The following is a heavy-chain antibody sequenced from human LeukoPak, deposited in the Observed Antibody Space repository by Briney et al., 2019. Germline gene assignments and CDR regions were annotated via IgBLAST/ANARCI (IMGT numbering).Heavy chain of an antibody. J-gene: IGHJ4*02. CDR1: GGSISSGNW. V-gene: IGHV4-4*02. Sequence: ASETLSLTCVVSGGSISSGNWWSWVRQSPEKGLEWIGEIYRDGNTNYNPSLKSRATISVDTSNNQFSLKLTSVTAADTAMYYCGRNGAYCIDYWGQGTLVTVSS. CDR3: GRNGAYCIDY. D-gene: IGHD2-8*01. CDR2: IYRDGNT.